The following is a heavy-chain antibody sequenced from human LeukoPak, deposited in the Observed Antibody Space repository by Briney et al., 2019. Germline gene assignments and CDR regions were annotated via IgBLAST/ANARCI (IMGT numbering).Heavy chain of an antibody. V-gene: IGHV3-74*01. Sequence: GGSLRLSCAASGFTFSSYWMHWVRQAPGKGLVWVSRINSDGSSTSYAHSVKGRFTISRDNAKNTLYLQMNSLRAEDTAVYYCARRGIAVAGLQVNAFDIWGQGTMVTVSA. CDR1: GFTFSSYW. D-gene: IGHD6-19*01. CDR2: INSDGSST. J-gene: IGHJ3*02. CDR3: ARRGIAVAGLQVNAFDI.